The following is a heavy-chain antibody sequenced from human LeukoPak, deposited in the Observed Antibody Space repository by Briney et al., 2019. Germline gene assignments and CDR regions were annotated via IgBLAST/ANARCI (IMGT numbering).Heavy chain of an antibody. J-gene: IGHJ6*03. CDR3: AREGATVTTYYYHYYMDV. CDR1: GGTFSSYA. CDR2: IIPIFGTA. V-gene: IGHV1-69*05. Sequence: ASVKVSCKASGGTFSSYAISWVRQAPGQGLEWMGRIIPIFGTANYAQKFQGRVTITTDESTSTAYMELSSLRSEDTAVYYCAREGATVTTYYYHYYMDVWGKGTTVTVSS. D-gene: IGHD4-17*01.